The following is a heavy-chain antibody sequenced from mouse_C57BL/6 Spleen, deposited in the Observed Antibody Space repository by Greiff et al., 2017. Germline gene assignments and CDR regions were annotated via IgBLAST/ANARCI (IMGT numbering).Heavy chain of an antibody. V-gene: IGHV1-69*01. CDR1: GYTFTSYW. J-gene: IGHJ2*01. D-gene: IGHD2-3*01. CDR3: ARAGGLLLYFGC. Sequence: QVQLQQPGAELVMPGASVKLSCKASGYTFTSYWMHWVKQRPGQGLEWIGEIDPSDSYTNYNQKFKGKSTLTVDTSSSTAYMQLSSLTSEDSAVYYCARAGGLLLYFGCWGQGTTLTVSS. CDR2: IDPSDSYT.